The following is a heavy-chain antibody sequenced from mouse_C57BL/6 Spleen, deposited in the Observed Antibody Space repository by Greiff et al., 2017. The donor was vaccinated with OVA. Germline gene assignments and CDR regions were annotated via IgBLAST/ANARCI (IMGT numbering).Heavy chain of an antibody. CDR3: ARSFGSSRYFDY. CDR1: GYTFTSYW. CDR2: INPSNGGT. J-gene: IGHJ2*01. V-gene: IGHV1-53*01. Sequence: VKLQQPGTELVKPGASVKLSCKASGYTFTSYWMHWVKQRPGQGLEWIGNINPSNGGTNYNEKFKSKATLTVDKSSSTAYMQLSSLTSEDSAVYYCARSFGSSRYFDYWGQGTTLTVSS. D-gene: IGHD1-1*01.